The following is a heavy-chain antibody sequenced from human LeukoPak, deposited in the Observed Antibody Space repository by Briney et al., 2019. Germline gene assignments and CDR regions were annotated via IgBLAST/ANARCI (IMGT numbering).Heavy chain of an antibody. J-gene: IGHJ5*02. V-gene: IGHV3-23*01. Sequence: GGSLRLSCAASGFTFSTFAMSWVRQAPGKGLEWVSSTNNNGVPTYYADSVKGRFSTSRDNSKNTLYLQMNSLRAEDTAVYYCEGEQGRGARRPNWFHPWGQGTLVTVPS. CDR1: GFTFSTFA. D-gene: IGHD7-27*01. CDR3: EGEQGRGARRPNWFHP. CDR2: TNNNGVPT.